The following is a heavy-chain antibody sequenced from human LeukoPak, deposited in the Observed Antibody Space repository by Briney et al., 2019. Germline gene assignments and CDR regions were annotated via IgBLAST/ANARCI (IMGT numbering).Heavy chain of an antibody. Sequence: PGGSLRLSCAASGFIFKSYWMSWVRQAPGKGLEWVSYISSSSTIYYADSVKGRFTISRDNAKNSLYLQMNSLRAEDTAVYYCAREATVTTLDYWGQGTLVTVSS. CDR3: AREATVTTLDY. D-gene: IGHD4-17*01. V-gene: IGHV3-48*01. CDR1: GFIFKSYW. J-gene: IGHJ4*02. CDR2: ISSSSTI.